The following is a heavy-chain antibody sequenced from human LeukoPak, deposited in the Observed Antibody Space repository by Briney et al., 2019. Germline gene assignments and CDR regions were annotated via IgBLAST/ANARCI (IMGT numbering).Heavy chain of an antibody. V-gene: IGHV3-23*01. CDR2: ISGSGGTT. Sequence: GGSLRLSCAASGFTFSSSAMSWVRQAPGKGLEWVSAISGSGGTTYYADSVKGRFTISRDNSKNTLYLQMNSLRVEDTAVYYCAKVLLARAYYYGMDVWGQGTTVTVSS. D-gene: IGHD2-15*01. CDR1: GFTFSSSA. CDR3: AKVLLARAYYYGMDV. J-gene: IGHJ6*02.